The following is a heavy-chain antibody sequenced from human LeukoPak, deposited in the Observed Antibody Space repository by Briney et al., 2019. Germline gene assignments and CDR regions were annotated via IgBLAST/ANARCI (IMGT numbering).Heavy chain of an antibody. CDR2: ISSSSSTI. J-gene: IGHJ6*02. CDR1: GLTFSSYS. CDR3: ARENVAGTDYYYGMDV. Sequence: GGSLRLSCAASGLTFSSYSMNWVRQARAKGLAWVSYISSSSSTIYYADSVKGRFTISRDNAKNSLHLQMNSLRAEDTAVYYCARENVAGTDYYYGMDVWGQGTTVTVSS. V-gene: IGHV3-48*01. D-gene: IGHD6-19*01.